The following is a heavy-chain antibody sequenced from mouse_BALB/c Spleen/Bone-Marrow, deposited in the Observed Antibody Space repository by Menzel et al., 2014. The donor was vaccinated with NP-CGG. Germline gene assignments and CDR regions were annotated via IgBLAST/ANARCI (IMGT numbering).Heavy chain of an antibody. Sequence: DLVKPGASVKLSCKASGYNLTSHWNKWIKQRPGQGLEWIGRIAPGSGSTYYDEMFKGKATLTVDTSSSTAYIQLSSLSSEDSAVYFCARSYYGRAMDYWGQGTSVTVSS. D-gene: IGHD1-1*01. CDR1: GYNLTSHW. CDR3: ARSYYGRAMDY. V-gene: IGHV1S41*01. CDR2: IAPGSGST. J-gene: IGHJ4*01.